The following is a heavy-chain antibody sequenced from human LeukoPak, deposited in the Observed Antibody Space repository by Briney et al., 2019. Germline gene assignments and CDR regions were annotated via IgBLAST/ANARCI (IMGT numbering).Heavy chain of an antibody. Sequence: ASVKVSCKASGYTFTSYGISWVRQAPGQGLEWMGWISAYNGNTNYAQKLQGRVTMTTDTSTSTAYMELRSLRSDDTAVYYCARDLGMVWGVIPTNNWFDPWGQGTLVTVSS. CDR3: ARDLGMVWGVIPTNNWFDP. D-gene: IGHD3-10*01. CDR2: ISAYNGNT. CDR1: GYTFTSYG. V-gene: IGHV1-18*01. J-gene: IGHJ5*02.